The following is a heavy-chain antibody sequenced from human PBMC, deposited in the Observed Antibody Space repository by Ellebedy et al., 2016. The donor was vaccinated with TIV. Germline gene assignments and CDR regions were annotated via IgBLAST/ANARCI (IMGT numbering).Heavy chain of an antibody. J-gene: IGHJ4*02. Sequence: PGGSLRLSCKASGYIYTNFWIGWVRQMPGKGLEWMGLIFPDDSDIRPSPSFQGQVTLSVDKSISTAYLHWNSLQASDTAMYYCARLGACATGWYYFHYWGQGTLVTVSS. CDR2: IFPDDSDI. CDR3: ARLGACATGWYYFHY. V-gene: IGHV5-51*01. CDR1: GYIYTNFW. D-gene: IGHD6-19*01.